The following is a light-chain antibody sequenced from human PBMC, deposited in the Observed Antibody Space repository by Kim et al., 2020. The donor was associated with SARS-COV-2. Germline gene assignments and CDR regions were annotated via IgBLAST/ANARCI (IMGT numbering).Light chain of an antibody. CDR2: DAS. J-gene: IGKJ2*01. Sequence: DIQMTQSPSTLSASVGDRVTITCRASQNINIWLAWYQQKPGKAPKVLIYDASSLESGVPSRFSGSGSGTEFTLTISSLQPDDFATYFCQQYNSYLYTFGQGTKLEI. CDR1: QNINIW. V-gene: IGKV1-5*01. CDR3: QQYNSYLYT.